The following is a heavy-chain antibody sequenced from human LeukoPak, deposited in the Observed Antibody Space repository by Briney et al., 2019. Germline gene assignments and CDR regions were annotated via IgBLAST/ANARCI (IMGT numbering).Heavy chain of an antibody. J-gene: IGHJ3*02. V-gene: IGHV1-2*02. CDR1: GYTFTGYY. CDR3: ATDTTTYYYDSSGYCDI. Sequence: ASVKVSCKASGYTFTGYYMHWVRQAPGQGLEWMGWINPNSGGTNYAQKFQGRVTMTRDTSISTAYMELSRLRSDDTAVYYCATDTTTYYYDSSGYCDIWGQGTMVTVSS. CDR2: INPNSGGT. D-gene: IGHD3-22*01.